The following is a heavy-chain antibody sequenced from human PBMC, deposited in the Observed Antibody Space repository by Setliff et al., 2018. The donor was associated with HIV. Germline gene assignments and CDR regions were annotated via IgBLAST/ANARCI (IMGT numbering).Heavy chain of an antibody. CDR3: ARARITMTGGRLEPYAFDR. CDR1: GGSFSGYY. V-gene: IGHV4-34*01. D-gene: IGHD3-22*01. Sequence: SETLSLTCAVYGGSFSGYYWSWIRQPPGKGLEWIGEINHSGDTNYNPSLKSRVTISVDTSKNQFSLNLNSVTAADTAVYYCARARITMTGGRLEPYAFDRWGQGTKVTVSS. J-gene: IGHJ3*01. CDR2: INHSGDT.